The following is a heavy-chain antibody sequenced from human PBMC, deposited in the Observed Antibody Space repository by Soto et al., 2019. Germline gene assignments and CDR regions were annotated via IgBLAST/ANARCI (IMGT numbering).Heavy chain of an antibody. V-gene: IGHV4-30-2*01. J-gene: IGHJ3*01. D-gene: IGHD2-15*01. CDR2: IYHSGNT. CDR1: GGSISSGGYS. CDR3: ASNVAADDALDV. Sequence: SDTLSLSCAVSGGSISSGGYSLTWIRQPPGKGLEWIGYIYHSGNTYYNPSLKSRVTISGDRSKNQFTLNLSSVTAADTAVYYCASNVAADDALDVGGQGTMVTV.